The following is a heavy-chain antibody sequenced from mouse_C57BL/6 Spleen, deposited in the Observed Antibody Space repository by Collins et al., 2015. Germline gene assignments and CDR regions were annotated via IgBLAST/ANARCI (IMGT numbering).Heavy chain of an antibody. CDR2: INPNNGGT. Sequence: EVQLQQSGPELVKPGASVKIPCKASGYTFTDYNMDWVKQSHGKSLEWIGDINPNNGGTIYNQKFKGKATLTVDKSSSTAYMELRSLTSEDTAVYFCARGTYYDYDGVAYWGQGTLVTVSA. V-gene: IGHV1-18*01. CDR3: ARGTYYDYDGVAY. J-gene: IGHJ3*01. D-gene: IGHD2-4*01. CDR1: GYTFTDYN.